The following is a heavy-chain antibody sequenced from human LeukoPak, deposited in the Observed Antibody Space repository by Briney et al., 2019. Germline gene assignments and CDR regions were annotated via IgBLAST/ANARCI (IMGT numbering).Heavy chain of an antibody. CDR2: IYSGGST. CDR3: ARGSGDYDILTGWIPAHFDY. V-gene: IGHV3-53*01. CDR1: GFTVSSNY. D-gene: IGHD3-9*01. J-gene: IGHJ4*02. Sequence: GGSLRLSCAASGFTVSSNYMSWVRQAPGKGLERVSDIYSGGSTYYADSVKGRFTISRDNSKNTLYLQMNSLRAEDTAVYYCARGSGDYDILTGWIPAHFDYWGQGTLVTVSS.